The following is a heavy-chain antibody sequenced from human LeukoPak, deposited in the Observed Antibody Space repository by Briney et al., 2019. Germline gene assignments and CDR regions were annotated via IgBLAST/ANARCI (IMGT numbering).Heavy chain of an antibody. CDR3: ARDSEGAPFDY. CDR1: GFTFSSYA. D-gene: IGHD1-26*01. CDR2: ISSSSSTI. J-gene: IGHJ4*02. Sequence: GGSLRLSCAASGFTFSSYAMSWVRQAPGKGLEWVSYISSSSSTIYYADSVKGRFTISRDNAKNSLYLQMNSLRAEDTAVYYCARDSEGAPFDYWGQGTLVTVSS. V-gene: IGHV3-48*01.